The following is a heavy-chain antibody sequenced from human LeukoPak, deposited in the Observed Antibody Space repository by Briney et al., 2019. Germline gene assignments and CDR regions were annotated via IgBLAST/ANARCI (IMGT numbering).Heavy chain of an antibody. J-gene: IGHJ6*02. Sequence: GGSLRLSCAASGFTFSTFAMSWVRQAPGKGLEWVSTISGSDGRTYSADSVKGRFTISRDNAKNALYLQMNSLRAEDTAVYYCARVPSGYYYYYGMDVWGQGTTVTVSS. D-gene: IGHD1-26*01. CDR3: ARVPSGYYYYYGMDV. CDR1: GFTFSTFA. V-gene: IGHV3-23*01. CDR2: ISGSDGRT.